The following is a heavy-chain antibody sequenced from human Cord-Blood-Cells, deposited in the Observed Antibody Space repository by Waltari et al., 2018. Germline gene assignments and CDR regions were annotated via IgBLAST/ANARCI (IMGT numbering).Heavy chain of an antibody. CDR3: ARSAEWLLFYYYGMDV. V-gene: IGHV1-3*01. CDR1: GYTFTSYA. D-gene: IGHD3-3*01. Sequence: QVQLVQSGAEVKKPGASVKVSCKASGYTFTSYAMHWVRQAPGQRLEWMGWINAGNGNTKYSQKFQGRVTITRDTSASTAYMELSSLRSEDTAVYYCARSAEWLLFYYYGMDVWGQGTTVTVSS. CDR2: INAGNGNT. J-gene: IGHJ6*02.